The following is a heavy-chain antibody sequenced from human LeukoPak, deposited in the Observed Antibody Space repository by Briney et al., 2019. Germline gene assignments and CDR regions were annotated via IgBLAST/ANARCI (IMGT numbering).Heavy chain of an antibody. D-gene: IGHD2-2*01. CDR2: IIPIFGTA. CDR3: ARVKIVVVPAVTYYYYMDV. Sequence: SVKVSCKASGGTFSSYAISWVRQAPGQGLEWMGGIIPIFGTANYAQKFQGRVTITADESTSTAYMELSSLRSEDTAVYYCARVKIVVVPAVTYYYYMDVWGKGTTVTVSS. V-gene: IGHV1-69*13. J-gene: IGHJ6*03. CDR1: GGTFSSYA.